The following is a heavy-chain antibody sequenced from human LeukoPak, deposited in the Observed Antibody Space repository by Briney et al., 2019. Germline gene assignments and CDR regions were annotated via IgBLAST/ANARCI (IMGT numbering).Heavy chain of an antibody. CDR3: ARDHGGYNGYDAFDY. CDR1: GFTFSSYA. Sequence: GGFLRLSCAASGFTFSSYAMHWVRQAPGKGLEWVAVISYDGSNKYYADSVKGRFTISRDNSKNTLYLQMNSLRAEDTAVYYCARDHGGYNGYDAFDYWGQGTLVTVSS. V-gene: IGHV3-30*04. CDR2: ISYDGSNK. D-gene: IGHD5-12*01. J-gene: IGHJ4*02.